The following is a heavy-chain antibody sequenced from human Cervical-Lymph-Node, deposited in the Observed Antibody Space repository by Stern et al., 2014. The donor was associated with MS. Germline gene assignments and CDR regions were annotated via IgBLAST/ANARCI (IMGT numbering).Heavy chain of an antibody. V-gene: IGHV1-18*01. CDR2: ISAYTGNT. D-gene: IGHD3-22*01. Sequence: VQLVESGAEVKKPGASVKVSCKASGYTFTNYGISWVRQAPGQGLEWMGWISAYTGNTNYAQNFQGRVTMTTDTSTSTAYMELRSLRSDDTAVYFCATDLSYTSGGYYYDDDPNFDYWGQGTLVTVSS. CDR3: ATDLSYTSGGYYYDDDPNFDY. J-gene: IGHJ4*02. CDR1: GYTFTNYG.